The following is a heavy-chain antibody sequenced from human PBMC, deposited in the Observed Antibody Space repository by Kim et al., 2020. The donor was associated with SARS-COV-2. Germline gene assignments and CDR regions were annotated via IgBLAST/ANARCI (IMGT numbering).Heavy chain of an antibody. CDR2: ISSSSSYT. J-gene: IGHJ4*02. V-gene: IGHV3-11*05. Sequence: GGSLRLSCAASGFTFSDYYMSWIRQAPGKGLEWVSYISSSSSYTNYADSVKGRFTISRDNAKNSLYLQMNSLRVEDTAVYYCARASSSGGHIDYWGQGTLVTVSS. CDR1: GFTFSDYY. CDR3: ARASSSGGHIDY. D-gene: IGHD2-15*01.